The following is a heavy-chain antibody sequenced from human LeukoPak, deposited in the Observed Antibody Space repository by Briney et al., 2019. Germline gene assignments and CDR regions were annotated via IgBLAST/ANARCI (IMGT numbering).Heavy chain of an antibody. CDR1: GGSISSSSYY. D-gene: IGHD6-6*01. CDR2: IYYSGST. J-gene: IGHJ4*02. V-gene: IGHV4-61*01. Sequence: SETLSLTCTVSGGSISSSSYYWGWIRQPPGKGLEWIGYIYYSGSTNYNPSLKSRVTISVDTSKNQFSLKLSSVTAADTAVYYCARDRYSSSSGGSTTWGQGTLVTVSS. CDR3: ARDRYSSSSGGSTT.